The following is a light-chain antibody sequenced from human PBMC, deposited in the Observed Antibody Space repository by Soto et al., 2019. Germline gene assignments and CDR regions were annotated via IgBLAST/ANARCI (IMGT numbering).Light chain of an antibody. J-gene: IGKJ4*01. CDR3: HQYAVSPLT. V-gene: IGKV3-20*01. CDR1: QSVGRNY. Sequence: EIVLTQSPCTLSLSPGESATLSCRASQSVGRNYLAWFQHKPDQAPRLLIYDASNRATGVPDRFSGSGSRTDFTLSVTRLEPEDFAVYYCHQYAVSPLTFGGGTTVEIK. CDR2: DAS.